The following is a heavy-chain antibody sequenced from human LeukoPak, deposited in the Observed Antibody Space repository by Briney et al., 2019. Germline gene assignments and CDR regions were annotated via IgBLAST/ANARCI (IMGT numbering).Heavy chain of an antibody. CDR3: ARSFYFDY. J-gene: IGHJ4*02. CDR1: GFTFSNYG. V-gene: IGHV3-30*02. Sequence: PGGSLRLSCAPSGFTFSNYGMHWVRQAPGKGLEWVAFIPYDGTNKYYADSVKGRFTISRDNAKNSLYLQMNSLRAEDTAVYYCARSFYFDYWGQGTLVTVSS. CDR2: IPYDGTNK.